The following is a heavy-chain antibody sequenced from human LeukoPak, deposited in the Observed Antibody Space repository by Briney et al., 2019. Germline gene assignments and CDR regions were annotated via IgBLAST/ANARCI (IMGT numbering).Heavy chain of an antibody. Sequence: PSETLSLTCTVSGGSISNYYWSWIRQPAGKGLEWIGRIYTSGSTNYNPSLKSRVTISVDTSKNQFSLKLSSVTAADTAVYYCARDGLAGGYDSDYWGQGTLVTVSS. D-gene: IGHD5-12*01. CDR3: ARDGLAGGYDSDY. CDR1: GGSISNYY. CDR2: IYTSGST. V-gene: IGHV4-4*07. J-gene: IGHJ4*02.